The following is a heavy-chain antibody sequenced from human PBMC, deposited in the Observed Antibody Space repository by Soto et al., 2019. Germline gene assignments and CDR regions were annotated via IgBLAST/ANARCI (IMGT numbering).Heavy chain of an antibody. V-gene: IGHV1-69*02. CDR3: ATGYYDILTGYYQGHFDY. Sequence: QVQLVQSGAEVKKPGSSVKVSCKASGGTFSSYTISWVRQAPGQGLEWMGRIIPILGIANYAQKFQGRVTITADKSTSTAYMELSSLRSEDTAVYYCATGYYDILTGYYQGHFDYWGQGTLVTVSS. CDR2: IIPILGIA. CDR1: GGTFSSYT. D-gene: IGHD3-9*01. J-gene: IGHJ4*02.